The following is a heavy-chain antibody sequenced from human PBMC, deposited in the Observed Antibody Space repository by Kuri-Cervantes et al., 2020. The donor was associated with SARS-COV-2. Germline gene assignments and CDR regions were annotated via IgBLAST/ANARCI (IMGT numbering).Heavy chain of an antibody. CDR2: ISYDGSNK. Sequence: GESLKISCAASGFTFSSYAMHWVRQAPGKGLEWVAVISYDGSNKYYADSVKGRFTISRDNSKNTLYLQMNSLRAEDTAVYYCARDLGTPNLHDAFDIWGQGTMVTVSS. CDR3: ARDLGTPNLHDAFDI. CDR1: GFTFSSYA. D-gene: IGHD1-14*01. J-gene: IGHJ3*02. V-gene: IGHV3-30*01.